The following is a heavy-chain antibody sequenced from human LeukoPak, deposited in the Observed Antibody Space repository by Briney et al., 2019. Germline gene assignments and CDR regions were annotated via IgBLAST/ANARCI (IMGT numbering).Heavy chain of an antibody. CDR3: AKSNGYGLIDY. CDR1: DYSISSGYY. D-gene: IGHD5-12*01. Sequence: SETLSLTCTVSDYSISSGYYWGWIRQPPGKGLEWTGSIFQSGHTYYSPSLKSRVTISVDTSNNRFSLSLSAVTAADTAMYYCAKSNGYGLIDYWGQGTLVTVSS. J-gene: IGHJ4*02. V-gene: IGHV4-38-2*02. CDR2: IFQSGHT.